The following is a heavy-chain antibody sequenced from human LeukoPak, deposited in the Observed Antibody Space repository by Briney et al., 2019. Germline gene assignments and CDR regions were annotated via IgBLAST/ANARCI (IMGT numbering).Heavy chain of an antibody. J-gene: IGHJ4*02. CDR1: GFTFSSYG. CDR2: ISYDGSNK. V-gene: IGHV3-30*18. D-gene: IGHD2-21*02. Sequence: GGSLRLSCAASGFTFSSYGMHWVRQAPGKGLEWVAVISYDGSNKYYADSVKGRFTISRDNSKNTLYLQMNSLRAEDTAAYYCAKDSGEIVVVTASSGYYFDYWGQGTLVTVSS. CDR3: AKDSGEIVVVTASSGYYFDY.